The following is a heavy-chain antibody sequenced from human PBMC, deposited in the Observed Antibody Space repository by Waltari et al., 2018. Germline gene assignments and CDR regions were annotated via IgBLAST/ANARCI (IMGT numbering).Heavy chain of an antibody. V-gene: IGHV1-2*02. CDR2: INPKRGGT. CDR1: GYTFTGYY. CDR3: AREGPYVDIVSYMDV. D-gene: IGHD5-12*01. Sequence: QVQLVQSGAEVKKPGASVKVSCKASGYTFTGYYMHWVRQAPGQGLEWRGWINPKRGGTNYAQKLQGRVTMTRDTSISTAYMELSRLRSDDTAVYYCAREGPYVDIVSYMDVWGKGTTVTVSS. J-gene: IGHJ6*03.